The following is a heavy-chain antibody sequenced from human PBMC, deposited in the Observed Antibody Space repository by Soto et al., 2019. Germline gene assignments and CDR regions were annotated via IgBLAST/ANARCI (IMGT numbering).Heavy chain of an antibody. V-gene: IGHV4-4*02. Sequence: PSETLSLTCDVSSGSITTSVLWTWVRQFPGKGLEWIGEIAHDGHTNYNPSLSGRVTMSVELSNSQFSLKVASVTAADTAVYFCVGGRDYDYWGQGTLVTVSS. CDR3: VGGRDYDY. CDR2: IAHDGHT. CDR1: SGSITTSVL. D-gene: IGHD1-26*01. J-gene: IGHJ4*02.